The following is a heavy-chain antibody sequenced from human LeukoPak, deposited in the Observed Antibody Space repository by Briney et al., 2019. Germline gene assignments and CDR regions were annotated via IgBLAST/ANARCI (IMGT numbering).Heavy chain of an antibody. CDR3: AVVGPTAMGFFDI. J-gene: IGHJ3*02. Sequence: SESLSLTCTVSGDSYSGCRFYWGWTRHPPGEGLEWIGYIYYSGSTYYKPSLKSRVTISVDTSKNQFSLKLSSVTAADTAVYYCAVVGPTAMGFFDIWGQGTMVTVSS. V-gene: IGHV4-39*01. CDR2: IYYSGST. CDR1: GDSYSGCRFY. D-gene: IGHD1-26*01.